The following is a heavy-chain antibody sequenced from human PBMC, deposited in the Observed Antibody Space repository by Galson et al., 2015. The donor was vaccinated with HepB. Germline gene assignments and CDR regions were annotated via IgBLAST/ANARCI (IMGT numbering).Heavy chain of an antibody. Sequence: SVKVSCKASGYTFTGYYMHWVRQAPGQGLEWMGRIIPILGIANYAQKFQGRVTITADKSTSTAYMELSSLRSEDTAVYYCARDRGIAAAGTEENGMDVWGQGTTVTVSS. CDR1: GYTFTGYY. CDR2: IIPILGIA. D-gene: IGHD6-13*01. CDR3: ARDRGIAAAGTEENGMDV. V-gene: IGHV1-69*04. J-gene: IGHJ6*02.